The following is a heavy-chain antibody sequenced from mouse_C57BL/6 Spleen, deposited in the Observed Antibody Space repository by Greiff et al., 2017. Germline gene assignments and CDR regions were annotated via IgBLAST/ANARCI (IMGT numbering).Heavy chain of an antibody. Sequence: QVQLLQPGTELVKPGASVKLSCKASGYTFTSYWMHWVKQRPGQGLEWIGNINPSNGGTNYNEKFKSKATLTVDKSSSTAYMQLSSLTSADSAVYYCARSFEFARGYFGVWGTGTTVTVSS. CDR1: GYTFTSYW. CDR2: INPSNGGT. J-gene: IGHJ1*03. V-gene: IGHV1-53*01. CDR3: ARSFEFARGYFGV.